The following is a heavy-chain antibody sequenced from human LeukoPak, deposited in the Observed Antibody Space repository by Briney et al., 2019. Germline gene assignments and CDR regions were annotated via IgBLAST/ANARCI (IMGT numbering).Heavy chain of an antibody. CDR3: AKSTLRYCSSTSCALDY. Sequence: GGSLRLSCAASGFTFSSYAMHWVRQAPGKGLEYVSAISSNGGSTYYANSVKGRFTISRDNSKNTLYLQMNSLRAEDMALYYCAKSTLRYCSSTSCALDYWGQGTLVTVSS. J-gene: IGHJ4*02. CDR2: ISSNGGST. V-gene: IGHV3-64*01. D-gene: IGHD2-2*01. CDR1: GFTFSSYA.